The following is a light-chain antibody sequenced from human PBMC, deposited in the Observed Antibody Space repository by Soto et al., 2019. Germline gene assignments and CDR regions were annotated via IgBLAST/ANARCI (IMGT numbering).Light chain of an antibody. J-gene: IGLJ3*02. Sequence: QSVLTQPPSASGTPGQRVTISCSGSSSNIGSNTVNWYQHLPGTAPKLLIYSYNQRPSGVPDRFSGSRSGTSASLAISGLQSEDEAAYYCAAWDDSLNGPVFGGGTKLTVL. CDR1: SSNIGSNT. CDR3: AAWDDSLNGPV. CDR2: SYN. V-gene: IGLV1-44*01.